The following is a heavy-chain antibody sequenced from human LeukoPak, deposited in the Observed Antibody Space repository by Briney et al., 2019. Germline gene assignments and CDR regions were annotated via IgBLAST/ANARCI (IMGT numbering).Heavy chain of an antibody. D-gene: IGHD1-26*01. V-gene: IGHV3-74*01. CDR2: INSDGSST. J-gene: IGHJ6*03. CDR1: GFTFSSYW. CDR3: ARVGDSGSYYIYYYYMDV. Sequence: GGSLRLTCAASGFTFSSYWMHWVRQAPGKGLVWVSRINSDGSSTSYADSVKGRFTISRDNAKNTLYLQMNSLRAEDTAVYYCARVGDSGSYYIYYYYMDVWGKGTTVTVSS.